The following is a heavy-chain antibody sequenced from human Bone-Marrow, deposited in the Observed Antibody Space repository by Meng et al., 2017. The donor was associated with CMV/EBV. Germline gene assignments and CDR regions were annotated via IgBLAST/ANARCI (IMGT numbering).Heavy chain of an antibody. CDR3: ARGTPRHGYSGYHDPFAQGMDV. CDR1: GYTFTGYY. V-gene: IGHV1-2*02. CDR2: INPNSGGT. D-gene: IGHD5-12*01. Sequence: ASVKVSCKASGYTFTGYYMHWVRQAPGQGLEWMGWINPNSGGTNYAQKFQGRVTMTRDTSISTAYMELSRLRSDDTAVYYCARGTPRHGYSGYHDPFAQGMDVWGQGTTVTVSS. J-gene: IGHJ6*02.